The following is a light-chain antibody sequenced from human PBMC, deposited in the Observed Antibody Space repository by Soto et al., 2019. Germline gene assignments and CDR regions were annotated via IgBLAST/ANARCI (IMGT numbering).Light chain of an antibody. J-gene: IGKJ5*01. CDR2: AAS. CDR3: QQSSSSPIT. Sequence: EIVLTQSPGTLSLSPGERATLSCRASQSVSSSYLAWYQQKPGQAPRLLMSAASSRATGIPDRFSGSGSGTDFTLSISRMEAEDFAVYYCQQSSSSPITCGQGTRLEIK. V-gene: IGKV3-20*01. CDR1: QSVSSSY.